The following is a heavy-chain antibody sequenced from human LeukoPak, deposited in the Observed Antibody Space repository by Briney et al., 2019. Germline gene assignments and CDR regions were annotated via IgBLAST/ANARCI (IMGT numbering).Heavy chain of an antibody. J-gene: IGHJ5*02. Sequence: GGSLRLFCAASGFSYSSYGLHWVRQAPGKGLEWVAIIWYDGSNKYYADSVKGRFTISRDNSKNTLYLQMNSLRAEDTALYYCARVAAGTYWFDPWGQATLVTVSS. V-gene: IGHV3-33*01. CDR3: ARVAAGTYWFDP. D-gene: IGHD6-13*01. CDR1: GFSYSSYG. CDR2: IWYDGSNK.